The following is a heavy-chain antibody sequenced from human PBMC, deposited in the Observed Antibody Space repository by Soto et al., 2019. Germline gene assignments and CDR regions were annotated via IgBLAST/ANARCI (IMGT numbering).Heavy chain of an antibody. CDR3: ARQRLWGTSGYYYFEN. CDR2: IYPGDSDT. V-gene: IGHV5-51*01. J-gene: IGHJ4*02. CDR1: GHIFSNYW. D-gene: IGHD3-22*01. Sequence: SLKISCKGSGHIFSNYWIGWVRQMPGKGLEWIGTIYPGDSDTRYSPSFQGHVTITVDKSINTAYLQWSRLKASDTAMYYCARQRLWGTSGYYYFENWGQGTLVTVSS.